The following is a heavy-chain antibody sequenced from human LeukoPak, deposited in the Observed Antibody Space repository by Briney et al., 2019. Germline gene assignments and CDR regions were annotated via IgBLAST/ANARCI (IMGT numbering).Heavy chain of an antibody. CDR1: GGTFSSYA. D-gene: IGHD1-26*01. Sequence: ASVKVSCKASGGTFSSYAISWVRQAPEQGLEWMGRIIPILGIANYAQKFQGRVTITADKSTSTAYMELSSLRSEDTAVYYCARNALGGSYYLFFDYWGQGTLVTVSS. CDR2: IIPILGIA. CDR3: ARNALGGSYYLFFDY. J-gene: IGHJ4*02. V-gene: IGHV1-69*04.